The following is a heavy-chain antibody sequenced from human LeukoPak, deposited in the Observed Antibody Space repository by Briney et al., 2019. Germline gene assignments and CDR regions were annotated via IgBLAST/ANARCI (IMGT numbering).Heavy chain of an antibody. J-gene: IGHJ4*02. CDR2: ITHMFRKE. CDR1: VGTFSSYA. Sequence: GSSVKVSCKASVGTFSSYAISCVRQAPGQGLECMGGITHMFRKEKYEQRFQGRVKITTDESTKTGYMELRSLRSEDTAVYYCATVEWDTPHAYFDYWGQGTLVTVSS. V-gene: IGHV1-69*05. D-gene: IGHD3-3*01. CDR3: ATVEWDTPHAYFDY.